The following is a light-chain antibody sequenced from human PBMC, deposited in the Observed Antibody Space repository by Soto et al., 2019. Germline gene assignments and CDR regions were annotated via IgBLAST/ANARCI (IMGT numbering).Light chain of an antibody. V-gene: IGKV1-17*03. Sequence: EIQMTQSPSSVSASLGDRFTITCRASQGMSSWLAWYQQKPGKAPKRLIYAVYSLQSRVPSRFRGSGSGTEFTLTISSLQPEDVANYYCLQHHSYPQTFGQGTQVEIK. CDR2: AVY. CDR1: QGMSSW. CDR3: LQHHSYPQT. J-gene: IGKJ1*01.